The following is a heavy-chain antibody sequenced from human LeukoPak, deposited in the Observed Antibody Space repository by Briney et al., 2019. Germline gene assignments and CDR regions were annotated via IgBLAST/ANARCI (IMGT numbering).Heavy chain of an antibody. J-gene: IGHJ3*02. CDR3: ARGGGNDYKYNAFDK. D-gene: IGHD4-11*01. CDR1: GFTFSSHE. Sequence: GGSLRLSCAASGFTFSSHEMNWVRQAPGKGLECVSYISSSGSSKYYADSVKGRFTISRDNAKNSLYLQMNSLRAEDTAVYYCARGGGNDYKYNAFDKWGQGTMVTVSS. CDR2: ISSSGSSK. V-gene: IGHV3-48*03.